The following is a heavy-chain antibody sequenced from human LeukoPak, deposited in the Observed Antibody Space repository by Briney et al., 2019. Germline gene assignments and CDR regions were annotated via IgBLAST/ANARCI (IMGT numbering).Heavy chain of an antibody. J-gene: IGHJ4*02. D-gene: IGHD3-22*01. CDR1: GYSFTGYY. CDR2: INPKSGDT. Sequence: GASVKVSCKTSGYSFTGYYLHWVRQAPGQGLEWMRWINPKSGDTNFAQNFQGRVTMTRDTSINTVYMELSSLRSDDTAVYYCARGDSENSGYRSFRYCGQGALVTVSS. V-gene: IGHV1-2*02. CDR3: ARGDSENSGYRSFRY.